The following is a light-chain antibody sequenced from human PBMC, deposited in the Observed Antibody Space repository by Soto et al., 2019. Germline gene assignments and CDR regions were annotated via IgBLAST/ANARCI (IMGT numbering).Light chain of an antibody. CDR1: QTISTW. J-gene: IGKJ4*01. V-gene: IGKV1-5*03. CDR2: QAS. Sequence: DIQMAQSPSTLSANVGDRISITCRASQTISTWLAWYQQKPGKAPNLLIYQASTLETGVPSRISGSGSGTDFTLTISSLQPEDFATYYCQQSYSAPLTFGGGTKVDIK. CDR3: QQSYSAPLT.